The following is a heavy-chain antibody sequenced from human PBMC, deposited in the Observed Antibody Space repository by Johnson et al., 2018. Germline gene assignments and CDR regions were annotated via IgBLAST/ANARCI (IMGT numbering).Heavy chain of an antibody. CDR1: GFTINSYG. Sequence: VQLQESGGTLVQPGGSLRLSCTVSGFTINSYGMSWVRQAPGKGLEWISTISGSGDTSHYADSVKGRFTISRDKSKNTLFLQMNSLRAEDTAVYYCATPDPPERVTARGGMDGWGQGTTVTVSS. D-gene: IGHD2-2*01. V-gene: IGHV3-23*01. CDR3: ATPDPPERVTARGGMDG. CDR2: ISGSGDTS. J-gene: IGHJ6*02.